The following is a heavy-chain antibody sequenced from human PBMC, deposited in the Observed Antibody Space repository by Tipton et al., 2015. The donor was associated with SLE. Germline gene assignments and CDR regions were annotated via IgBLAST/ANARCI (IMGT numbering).Heavy chain of an antibody. D-gene: IGHD5-18*01. CDR3: RRHPPIQLWQSSAP. CDR1: GFTFSGSA. V-gene: IGHV3-73*01. J-gene: IGHJ5*02. Sequence: SLRLSCAASGFTFSGSAMHWVRQASGQGLEWVGRIRSKANSYATAYAASVKGRFTISRDDSKNTAYLQMNSLKTEDTAVYYCRRHPPIQLWQSSAPGAQGPLVPVSS. CDR2: IRSKANSYAT.